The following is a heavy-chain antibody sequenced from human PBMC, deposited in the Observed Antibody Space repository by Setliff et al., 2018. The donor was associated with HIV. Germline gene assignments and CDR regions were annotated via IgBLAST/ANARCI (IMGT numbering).Heavy chain of an antibody. CDR2: ISGDNGDT. CDR1: GCTFSNYG. J-gene: IGHJ6*03. Sequence: ASVKVSCKASGCTFSNYGISWLRQAPGQGPEWMGWISGDNGDTNYAQKFQGRLTMTTDTSTSTAYMELRSLRSDDTAVYYCARFQAWQLGRRGGYYYYMDVWGKGTTVTVSS. D-gene: IGHD1-1*01. V-gene: IGHV1-18*01. CDR3: ARFQAWQLGRRGGYYYYMDV.